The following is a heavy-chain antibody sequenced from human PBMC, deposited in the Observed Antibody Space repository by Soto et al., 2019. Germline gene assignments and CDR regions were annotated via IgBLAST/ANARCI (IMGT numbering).Heavy chain of an antibody. V-gene: IGHV4-38-2*01. Sequence: LXLXCAVSGYSISSXYYWGCTRQPPGKGLEWIGSIYHSGSTYYNPSLKSRVTISVDTSNNQFSLKLSSLTAADTAVYYCARLADGGNKNWFDPWGQGTLGTVS. D-gene: IGHD2-15*01. CDR2: IYHSGST. CDR1: GYSISSXYY. CDR3: ARLADGGNKNWFDP. J-gene: IGHJ5*02.